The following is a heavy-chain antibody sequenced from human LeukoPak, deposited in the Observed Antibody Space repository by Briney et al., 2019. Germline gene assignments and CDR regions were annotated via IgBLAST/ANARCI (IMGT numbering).Heavy chain of an antibody. CDR2: VSHTGTT. V-gene: IGHV4-38-2*01. D-gene: IGHD2-8*01. J-gene: IGHJ5*02. Sequence: PSETLSLTCVVSGFSISTSYFWGWIRQSPEKGLEWIGCVSHTGTTYYNPSLKSRVTISIDMSKNHFSLNVTSVTATDTAVYYCARVSGVLMMYAPRLLPDLWGQGTRVTVSS. CDR1: GFSISTSYF. CDR3: ARVSGVLMMYAPRLLPDL.